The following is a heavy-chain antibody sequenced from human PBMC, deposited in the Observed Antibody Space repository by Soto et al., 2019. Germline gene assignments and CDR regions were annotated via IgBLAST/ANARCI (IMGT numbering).Heavy chain of an antibody. CDR3: ARNGGSGTYYKFDY. CDR1: GYAFINFW. CDR2: IYPTNSET. D-gene: IGHD3-10*01. V-gene: IGHV5-51*01. Sequence: ESLKISCKGSGYAFINFWIGWVRQMPGKGLEWIGIIYPTNSETRYSPSFQGQVTMSVDKSTATAYLQWSSLQASDTGIYYCARNGGSGTYYKFDYWGQGTPVTVSS. J-gene: IGHJ4*02.